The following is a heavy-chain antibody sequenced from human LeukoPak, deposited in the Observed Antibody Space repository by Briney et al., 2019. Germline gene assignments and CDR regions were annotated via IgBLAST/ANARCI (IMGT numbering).Heavy chain of an antibody. CDR3: ARGLSGWYRYYYYGMDV. V-gene: IGHV4-30-4*01. Sequence: SQTLSLTCTVSGGSISSSDYYWSWIRQPPGKGLEWIGYIYYSGSTYYNPSLKSRVTISVDTSKNQFSLKLSSVTAADTAVYYCARGLSGWYRYYYYGMDVWGQGTTVTVSS. CDR1: GGSISSSDYY. J-gene: IGHJ6*02. D-gene: IGHD6-19*01. CDR2: IYYSGST.